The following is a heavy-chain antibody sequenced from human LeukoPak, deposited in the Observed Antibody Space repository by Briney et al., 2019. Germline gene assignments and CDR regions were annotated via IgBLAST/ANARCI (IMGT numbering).Heavy chain of an antibody. Sequence: SETLSLTCTVSDDSISDYYRGWIRQPPGKGLEWIGYFHNSGTSTYNPSLKSRVTISADTSKNQFSLKLNSLTTADTAVYYCTRGAGWLIDYGAQGIRVTVPS. J-gene: IGHJ4*02. CDR2: FHNSGTS. CDR3: TRGAGWLIDY. V-gene: IGHV4-59*01. D-gene: IGHD3-16*01. CDR1: DDSISDYY.